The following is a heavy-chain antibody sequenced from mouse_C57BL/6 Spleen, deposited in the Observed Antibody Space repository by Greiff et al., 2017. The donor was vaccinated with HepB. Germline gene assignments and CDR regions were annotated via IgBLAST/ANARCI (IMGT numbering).Heavy chain of an antibody. J-gene: IGHJ3*01. Sequence: VQLKQSGAELVKPGASVKLSCTASGFNFKDYYMHWVKQRPEQGLEWIGWIDPEDGETKYAPKFQGKATITADTSSNTAYLQLSSLTSEDTAVYYCARSPSYGSNYRGFAYWGQGTLVTVSA. V-gene: IGHV14-2*01. CDR1: GFNFKDYY. CDR2: IDPEDGET. CDR3: ARSPSYGSNYRGFAY. D-gene: IGHD1-1*01.